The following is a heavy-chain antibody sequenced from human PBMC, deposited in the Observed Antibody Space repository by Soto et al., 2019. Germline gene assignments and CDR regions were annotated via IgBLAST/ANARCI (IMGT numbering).Heavy chain of an antibody. CDR2: INYSGST. CDR3: ARGLRYFLL. J-gene: IGHJ4*02. D-gene: IGHD3-9*01. CDR1: GGSISSGGYS. Sequence: PSETLSLTCAVSGGSISSGGYSWSWIRQPPGKGLEWIGDINYSGSTNYNPSLESRVTISLDTSKNQVSLKLTSVTAADTAVYFCARGLRYFLLWGQGSLVTVSS. V-gene: IGHV4-61*08.